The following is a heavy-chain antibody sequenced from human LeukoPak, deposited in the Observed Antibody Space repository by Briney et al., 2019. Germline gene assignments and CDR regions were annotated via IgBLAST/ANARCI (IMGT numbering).Heavy chain of an antibody. CDR3: ARYRVGATDY. Sequence: GGSLRLSCATSGFSFSDYYMSWIRQAPGKGLEWVSYITGGGGSIYYADSAKGRFTISRDNAKNSLYLQMNSLRAEDTAVYYCARYRVGATDYWGQGTLVTVSS. CDR1: GFSFSDYY. CDR2: ITGGGGSI. V-gene: IGHV3-11*04. J-gene: IGHJ4*02. D-gene: IGHD1-26*01.